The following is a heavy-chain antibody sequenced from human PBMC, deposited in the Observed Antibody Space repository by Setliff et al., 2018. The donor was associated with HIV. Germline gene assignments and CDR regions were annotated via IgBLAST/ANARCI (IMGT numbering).Heavy chain of an antibody. J-gene: IGHJ4*02. CDR3: ATGGQLWSFHY. V-gene: IGHV4-38-2*02. CDR1: GYSISDGYR. CDR2: IYSTGDT. D-gene: IGHD5-18*01. Sequence: SETLSLTCLVFGYSISDGYRWGWIRQSPGKGPQWIASIYSTGDTYYSPSLKSRVTISIDTTKNRFSLKLNSVTAADTAVYYCATGGQLWSFHYWGQGTLVTVSS.